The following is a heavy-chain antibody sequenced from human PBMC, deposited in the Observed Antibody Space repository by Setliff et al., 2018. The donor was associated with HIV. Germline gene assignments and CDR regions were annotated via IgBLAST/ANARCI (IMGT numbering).Heavy chain of an antibody. D-gene: IGHD5-12*01. CDR1: GSYISNSYY. CDR3: ASDISPDDGYNRLHYFDY. V-gene: IGHV4-38-2*01. Sequence: SETLSLTCDVSGSYISNSYYWGWVRQPPGKGLEWIGSIYHSGTTFYNPSLKSRVTISVDTSKNQFSLRLNSVTAADTAVYYCASDISPDDGYNRLHYFDYWGQGTLVTVSS. J-gene: IGHJ4*02. CDR2: IYHSGTT.